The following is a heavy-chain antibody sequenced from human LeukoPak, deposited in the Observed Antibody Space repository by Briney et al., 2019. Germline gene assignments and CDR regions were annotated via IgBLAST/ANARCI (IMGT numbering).Heavy chain of an antibody. V-gene: IGHV4-30-2*01. CDR3: ARGYYGSGSYSWFDP. CDR1: GGSISSGGYS. J-gene: IGHJ5*02. Sequence: SETLSLTCAVSGGSISSGGYSWSWIRQPPGKGLEWIGYIYHSGSTYYNPSLKSRVTISVDRSKNQFSLKLSSVTAADTAVYYCARGYYGSGSYSWFDPGGQGTLVNVSS. D-gene: IGHD3-10*01. CDR2: IYHSGST.